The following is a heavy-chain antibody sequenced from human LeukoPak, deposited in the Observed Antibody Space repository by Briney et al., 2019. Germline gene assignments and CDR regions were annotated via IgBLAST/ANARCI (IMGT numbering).Heavy chain of an antibody. V-gene: IGHV3-30-3*01. CDR2: ISYDGSNK. Sequence: GRSLRLSCAASGFTFSSYAMHWVRQAPGKGLEWVAVISYDGSNKYYADSMKGRFTISRDNSKNTLYLQMNSLRAEDTAVYYCASSEDTAMVTDYWGQGTLVTVSS. CDR1: GFTFSSYA. CDR3: ASSEDTAMVTDY. D-gene: IGHD5-18*01. J-gene: IGHJ4*02.